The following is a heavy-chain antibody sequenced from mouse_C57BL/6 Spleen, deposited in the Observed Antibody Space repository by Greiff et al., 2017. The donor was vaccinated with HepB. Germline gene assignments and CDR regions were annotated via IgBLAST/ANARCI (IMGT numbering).Heavy chain of an antibody. Sequence: QVQLQQSGAELARPGASVKLSCKASGYTFTSYGISWVKQRTGQGLEWIGVIYPRSGNTYYNEKFKGKATLTADESSSTEYMELRSITSEDSAVYFCARGDGYPSYPYWGQGTLVTVSA. D-gene: IGHD2-3*01. CDR3: ARGDGYPSYPY. V-gene: IGHV1-81*01. CDR1: GYTFTSYG. CDR2: IYPRSGNT. J-gene: IGHJ3*01.